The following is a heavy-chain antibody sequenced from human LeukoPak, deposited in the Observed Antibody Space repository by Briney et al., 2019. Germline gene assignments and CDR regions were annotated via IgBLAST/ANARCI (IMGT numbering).Heavy chain of an antibody. J-gene: IGHJ3*02. CDR1: GFTFSSYA. Sequence: GGSLRLPCAASGFTFSSYAMHWVRQAPAGKGLEWVAVISYDGSNKFYADSVKGRFTISRDNSKNTLYLQMNSLRAEDTAVYYCAKPWGSYYSDAFDIWGQGTMVTVSS. CDR3: AKPWGSYYSDAFDI. D-gene: IGHD3-16*01. CDR2: ISYDGSNK. V-gene: IGHV3-30*18.